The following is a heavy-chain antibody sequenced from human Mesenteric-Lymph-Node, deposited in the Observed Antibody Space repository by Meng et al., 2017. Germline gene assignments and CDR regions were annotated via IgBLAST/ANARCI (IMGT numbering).Heavy chain of an antibody. Sequence: VQLQESGPGLVRPSETLALTCTVSGGSVNSANYYWSWIRQSPGKGLEWLAYIYFNGSPNYNPSLKGRVSTSIDTSKNHFSLKLSSVTAADTAVYYCARERSYNDFGYFDYWGQGTLVTVSS. CDR2: IYFNGSP. J-gene: IGHJ4*02. CDR3: ARERSYNDFGYFDY. CDR1: GGSVNSANYY. D-gene: IGHD1-26*01. V-gene: IGHV4-61*03.